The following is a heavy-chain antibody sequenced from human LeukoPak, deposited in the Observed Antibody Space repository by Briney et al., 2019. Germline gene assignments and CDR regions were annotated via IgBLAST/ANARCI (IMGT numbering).Heavy chain of an antibody. CDR2: INSDGSAT. CDR3: TRDHGLDV. V-gene: IGHV3-74*01. J-gene: IGHJ6*02. Sequence: GGSLRLSCAASGFTFSSYWMSWVRQAPGKGLMWVSQINSDGSATSCADPVRGRCTISRDNAKNMLYLEMNSLRVEDTAVYFCTRDHGLDVWGQGTTVTVSS. CDR1: GFTFSSYW.